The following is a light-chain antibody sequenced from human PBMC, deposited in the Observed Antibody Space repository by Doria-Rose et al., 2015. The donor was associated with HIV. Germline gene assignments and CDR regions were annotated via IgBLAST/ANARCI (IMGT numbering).Light chain of an antibody. Sequence: DIQLTQSPSTLSASVGDRVTITCRASQSISNWLASYQQKPGQAPKLLIYKASTLQSGVPSRFRGSGSGTEFTLTINSLQPDDFATYYCQHFDKYFSWTFGHGTKVDIK. CDR1: QSISNW. CDR2: KAS. V-gene: IGKV1-5*03. CDR3: QHFDKYFSWT. J-gene: IGKJ1*01.